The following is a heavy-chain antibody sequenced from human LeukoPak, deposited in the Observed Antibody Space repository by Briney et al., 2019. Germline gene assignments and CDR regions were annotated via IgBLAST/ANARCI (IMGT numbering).Heavy chain of an antibody. V-gene: IGHV3-30*03. CDR2: ISYDGSNK. J-gene: IGHJ5*02. CDR3: ARQDYDILTGSHHRWFDP. Sequence: GGSLRLSCAASGFTFRSYGMHWVRQAPGKGLEWVAVISYDGSNKDYADSVKGRFTISRDNSKNTLYLQMNSLRAEDTAVYYCARQDYDILTGSHHRWFDPWGQGTLVTVSS. D-gene: IGHD3-9*01. CDR1: GFTFRSYG.